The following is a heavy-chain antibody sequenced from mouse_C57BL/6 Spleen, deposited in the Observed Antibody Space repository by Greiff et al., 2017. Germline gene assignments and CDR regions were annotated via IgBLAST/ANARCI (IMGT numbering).Heavy chain of an antibody. CDR3: ARDYGNYEFAY. CDR1: GFTFSSYT. V-gene: IGHV5-9*01. Sequence: EVQLVESGGGLVKPGGSLKLSCAASGFTFSSYTMSWVRQTPEKRLEWVATISGGGGNTYYPDSVKGRFTISRDNAKNTLYLQMSSLRSEDTALYYCARDYGNYEFAYWGQGTLVTVSA. D-gene: IGHD2-1*01. CDR2: ISGGGGNT. J-gene: IGHJ3*01.